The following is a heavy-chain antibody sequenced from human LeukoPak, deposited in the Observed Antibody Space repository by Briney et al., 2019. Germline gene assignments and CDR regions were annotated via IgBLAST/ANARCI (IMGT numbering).Heavy chain of an antibody. CDR3: AALYGGNSGALDL. V-gene: IGHV3-33*01. CDR2: IWFDGTNK. Sequence: PGGCLRLSCEASGFTFSRFAMHWVRQAPGKGLQWVALIWFDGTNKYYAASVKGRFTVSRDNSKNTLYLEMKRLGTEDTAVYYCAALYGGNSGALDLWGQGTLVTVSS. J-gene: IGHJ4*02. CDR1: GFTFSRFA. D-gene: IGHD4-23*01.